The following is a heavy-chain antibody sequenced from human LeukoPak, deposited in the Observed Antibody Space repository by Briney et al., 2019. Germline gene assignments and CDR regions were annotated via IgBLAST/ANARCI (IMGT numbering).Heavy chain of an antibody. CDR2: IRSKANSYAT. Sequence: GGSLRLSCAASGFTFSGSAMHWVRQASGKGLEWVGRIRSKANSYATAYAASVKGRFTISRDDSKNTAYLQMNSLKTEDTAVYYCTTITYYDTKGYYYYMDVWAKGPRSPSP. D-gene: IGHD3-9*01. V-gene: IGHV3-73*01. CDR1: GFTFSGSA. CDR3: TTITYYDTKGYYYYMDV. J-gene: IGHJ6*03.